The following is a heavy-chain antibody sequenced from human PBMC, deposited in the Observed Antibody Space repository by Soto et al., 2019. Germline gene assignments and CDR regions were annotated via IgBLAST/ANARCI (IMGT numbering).Heavy chain of an antibody. CDR1: GGTFSSYT. D-gene: IGHD2-2*01. CDR2: IIPILGIA. CDR3: ARDGEYCSSTSCSPYYYMDV. J-gene: IGHJ6*03. Sequence: QVQLVQSGAEVKKPGSSVKVSCKASGGTFSSYTISWVRQAPGQGLEWMGRIIPILGIANYAQKFQGRVTITADKSTSTAHMELSSLRSEDTAVYYCARDGEYCSSTSCSPYYYMDVWGKGTTVTVSS. V-gene: IGHV1-69*08.